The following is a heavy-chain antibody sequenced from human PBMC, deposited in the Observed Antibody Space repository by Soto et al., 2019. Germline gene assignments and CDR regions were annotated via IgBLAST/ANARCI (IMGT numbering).Heavy chain of an antibody. J-gene: IGHJ4*02. CDR1: GGTFSRHA. Sequence: QVQLVQSGAEVRKPGSSVKVSCKASGGTFSRHAISWVRQAPGQGLEWMGGLIPIFGTANHAQKFQGRGTIIADESTSTVYMELSSLRSEDTAMYYCARGWGYDSNDYYYAYWGQGTLVIVSS. D-gene: IGHD3-22*01. CDR3: ARGWGYDSNDYYYAY. CDR2: LIPIFGTA. V-gene: IGHV1-69*01.